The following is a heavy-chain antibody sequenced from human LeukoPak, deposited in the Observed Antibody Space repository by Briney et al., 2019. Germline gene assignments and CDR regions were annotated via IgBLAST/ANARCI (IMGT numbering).Heavy chain of an antibody. CDR1: GFTFSNYV. D-gene: IGHD3-10*01. Sequence: GGSLRLSCAASGFTFSNYVIHWVRQAPGKGLEWVAFIRYDGSNKYYADSVKGRFTISRDNSKNTLYLQMNSLRAEDTAVYYCAKDRERDYYAPGSPHYYMDVWGKGTTVTVSS. J-gene: IGHJ6*03. CDR2: IRYDGSNK. V-gene: IGHV3-30*02. CDR3: AKDRERDYYAPGSPHYYMDV.